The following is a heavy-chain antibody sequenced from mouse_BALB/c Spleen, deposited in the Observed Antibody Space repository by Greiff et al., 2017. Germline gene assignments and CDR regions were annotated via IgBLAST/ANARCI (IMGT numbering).Heavy chain of an antibody. V-gene: IGHV7-3*02. CDR3: ARASYYRLYYFDD. Sequence: EVHLVESGGGLVQPGGSLRLSCATSGFTFTDYYMSWVRQPPGKALEWLGFIRNKANGYTTEYSASVKGRFTISRDNYQSILYLQMNTLRAEDSATDYCARASYYRLYYFDDWGQGTTLTVSS. CDR2: IRNKANGYTT. CDR1: GFTFTDYY. D-gene: IGHD2-14*01. J-gene: IGHJ2*01.